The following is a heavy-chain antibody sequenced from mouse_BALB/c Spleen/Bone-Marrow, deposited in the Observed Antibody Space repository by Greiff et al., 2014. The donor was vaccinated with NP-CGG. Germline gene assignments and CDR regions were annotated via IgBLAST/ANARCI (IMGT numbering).Heavy chain of an antibody. V-gene: IGHV1-80*01. Sequence: LEESGAELVRPGSSVKISCKASGYAFSSYWMNWVKQRPGQGLEWIGQIYPGDGDTSYNGKFKGKATLTADKSSSTAYMQLSSLTSEDSAVYFCARGVPMDYWGQGTSVTVSS. CDR1: GYAFSSYW. CDR3: ARGVPMDY. CDR2: IYPGDGDT. J-gene: IGHJ4*01.